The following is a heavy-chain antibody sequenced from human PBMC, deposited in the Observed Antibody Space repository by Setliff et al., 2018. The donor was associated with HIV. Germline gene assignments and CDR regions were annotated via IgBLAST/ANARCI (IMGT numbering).Heavy chain of an antibody. CDR3: ARGALLAVFDFDH. CDR2: VNVGNGDT. CDR1: GYTFTTYS. J-gene: IGHJ4*02. V-gene: IGHV1-3*01. Sequence: ASVKVSCKASGYTFTTYSLHWVRQAPGHSLEWMGWVNVGNGDTKYSPELQGRISITRDTSANTAYMELSSLRSDDTAVYFCARGALLAVFDFDHWGQGTQVTVSS. D-gene: IGHD3-10*01.